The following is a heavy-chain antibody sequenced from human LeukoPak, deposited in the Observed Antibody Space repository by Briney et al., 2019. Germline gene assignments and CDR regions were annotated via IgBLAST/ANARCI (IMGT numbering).Heavy chain of an antibody. V-gene: IGHV1-69*05. CDR3: ARDSAAAGNPFDY. Sequence: SVKVSCKASGGTFSSYAISWVRQAPGQGLEWMGGIVPIFGTANYAQKFQGRVTITTDESTSTAYMELSSLRSEDTAVYYCARDSAAAGNPFDYWGQGTLVTVSS. D-gene: IGHD6-13*01. CDR2: IVPIFGTA. J-gene: IGHJ4*02. CDR1: GGTFSSYA.